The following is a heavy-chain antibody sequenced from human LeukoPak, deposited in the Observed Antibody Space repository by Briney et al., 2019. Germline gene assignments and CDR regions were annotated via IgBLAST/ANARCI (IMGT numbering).Heavy chain of an antibody. CDR2: INTDGSTI. D-gene: IGHD2-15*01. V-gene: IGHV3-7*01. CDR3: ARAESFADTSGPEGY. CDR1: GFTFSNYW. Sequence: GGSLRLSCAVSGFTFSNYWMSWVRQAPGKGLEWVANINTDGSTIYYVDSVKGRFTISRDNAKKSLYLQMNRLRAEDTAVYYCARAESFADTSGPEGYWGQGTLVSVSS. J-gene: IGHJ4*02.